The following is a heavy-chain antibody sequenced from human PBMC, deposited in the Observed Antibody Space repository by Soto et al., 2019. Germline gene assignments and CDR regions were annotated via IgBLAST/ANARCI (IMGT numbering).Heavy chain of an antibody. Sequence: LRLSCPTSGFPFSDYYMSWIRQAPGKGLEWLSHISPKSTYRNYADSVKGRFTISRDNTKSSLFLQMNSLGVEDTAVYYCVRGGGGGLFEHWGQGVLVTVSS. CDR3: VRGGGGGLFEH. V-gene: IGHV3-11*06. CDR1: GFPFSDYY. CDR2: ISPKSTYR. D-gene: IGHD2-21*01. J-gene: IGHJ4*02.